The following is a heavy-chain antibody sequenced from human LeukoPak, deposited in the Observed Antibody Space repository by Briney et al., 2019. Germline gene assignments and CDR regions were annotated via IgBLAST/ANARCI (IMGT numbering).Heavy chain of an antibody. CDR2: INPYSGDT. CDR3: ARGKDHYYDSSGYPDYYYYTMDV. CDR1: GYTFTGYF. V-gene: IGHV1-2*02. J-gene: IGHJ6*02. D-gene: IGHD3-22*01. Sequence: ASVKVSCKASGYTFTGYFMHWVRQAPGQGLEWMGWINPYSGDTNYAQKFQGRVTMTRDTSISTAFMELSRLRSDDTVVYYCARGKDHYYDSSGYPDYYYYTMDVWGQGTTVTVSS.